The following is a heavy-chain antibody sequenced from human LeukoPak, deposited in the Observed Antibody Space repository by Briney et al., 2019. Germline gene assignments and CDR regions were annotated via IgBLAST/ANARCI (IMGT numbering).Heavy chain of an antibody. D-gene: IGHD3-10*01. CDR2: ISSSSSYI. CDR1: GFTFSSYS. V-gene: IGHV3-21*01. J-gene: IGHJ4*02. Sequence: GGSLRLSCAATGFTFSSYSMNWVRQAPGKGLEWVSSISSSSSYIYYAGSVKGRFTISRDNAKNSLYLQMNSLRAEDTAVYYCARVNMVRGVNWFDYWGQGTLVTVSS. CDR3: ARVNMVRGVNWFDY.